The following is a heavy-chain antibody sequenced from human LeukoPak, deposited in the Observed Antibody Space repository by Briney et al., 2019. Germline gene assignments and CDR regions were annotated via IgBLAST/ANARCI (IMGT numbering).Heavy chain of an antibody. D-gene: IGHD1-26*01. V-gene: IGHV1-2*02. CDR2: IYPKSGDT. CDR1: GYTFSDYY. CDR3: ERGKSYKYFSWWFDP. J-gene: IGHJ5*02. Sequence: VASVKVSCKASGYTFSDYYIHWVRQAPGQGPEWMGWIYPKSGDTNYAHRFRGRVTLTRDTSITTAYMGLSRLTSDHTAVYYCERGKSYKYFSWWFDPWGQGTLVTVSS.